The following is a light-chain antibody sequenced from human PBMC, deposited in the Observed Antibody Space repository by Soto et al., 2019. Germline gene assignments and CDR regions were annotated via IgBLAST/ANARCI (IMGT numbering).Light chain of an antibody. CDR2: AVS. CDR3: ISYTDRQSYL. J-gene: IGLJ1*01. V-gene: IGLV2-14*03. CDR1: SNDTGSYNH. Sequence: QSVLTQPGSVSRYHRQSIKISCTGTSNDTGSYNHVAWYQQFPGKSGMLMIYAVSDRPSRVSDRFSGSKSGITASLTISGLQTEDEADYYCISYTDRQSYLFGTGTKVTVL.